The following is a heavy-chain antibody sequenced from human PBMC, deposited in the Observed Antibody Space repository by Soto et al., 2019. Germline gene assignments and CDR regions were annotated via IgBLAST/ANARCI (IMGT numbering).Heavy chain of an antibody. CDR2: ISYDGSNK. CDR1: GFTFSSYG. Sequence: QVQLVESGGXVVQPGRSLXLSCAASGFTFSSYGMHWVRQAPGXXLEWVAVISYDGSNKYYADSVKGRFTISRDNSKNTLYLQMNSLRAEDTAVYYCAKSSSYGYYYGMDVWGQGTTVTVSS. J-gene: IGHJ6*02. V-gene: IGHV3-30*18. D-gene: IGHD5-18*01. CDR3: AKSSSYGYYYGMDV.